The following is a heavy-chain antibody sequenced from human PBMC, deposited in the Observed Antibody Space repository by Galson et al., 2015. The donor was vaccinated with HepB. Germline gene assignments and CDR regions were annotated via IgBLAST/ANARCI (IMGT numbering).Heavy chain of an antibody. CDR3: VRDFKWNYDY. CDR2: ISPDGNTI. J-gene: IGHJ4*02. D-gene: IGHD1-26*01. V-gene: IGHV3-30-3*01. Sequence: SLRLSCAASGFTFSSYNMHWVRQAPVKGLEWVAIISPDGNTIYYADSVRGRFTISRDNSKSTLFLQVDSLRPEDTAVYYCVRDFKWNYDYWGQGTLVTVSS. CDR1: GFTFSSYN.